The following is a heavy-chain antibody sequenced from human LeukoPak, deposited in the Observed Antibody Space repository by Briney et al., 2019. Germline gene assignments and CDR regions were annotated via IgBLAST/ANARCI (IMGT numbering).Heavy chain of an antibody. Sequence: GGSLRLSCAASGFTFSSYSMNWVRQAPGKGLEWVSSISSSGSYIYYADSVKGRFTISRDNAKNSLYLQINSLRAEDRAVYYCARDPYYGSNSRYYYYYGMDVWGQGTTATVSS. V-gene: IGHV3-21*01. D-gene: IGHD4-23*01. CDR3: ARDPYYGSNSRYYYYYGMDV. J-gene: IGHJ6*02. CDR2: ISSSGSYI. CDR1: GFTFSSYS.